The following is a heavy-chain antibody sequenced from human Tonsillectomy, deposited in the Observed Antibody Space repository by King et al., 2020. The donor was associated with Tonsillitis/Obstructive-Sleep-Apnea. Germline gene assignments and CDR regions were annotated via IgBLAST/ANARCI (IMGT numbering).Heavy chain of an antibody. Sequence: QLVPSGGGVVQPGRSLRLSCAASEFTFSTYAMHWVRQAPGKGLEWVSVISYDGSKTDYAASVKGRFTISRDISKNTLDLQMSSLRAEDTALYYCARGDNYGSGSYYKSGGYFQHWGLGTLLTVSS. CDR1: EFTFSTYA. J-gene: IGHJ1*01. V-gene: IGHV3-30*04. D-gene: IGHD3-10*01. CDR2: ISYDGSKT. CDR3: ARGDNYGSGSYYKSGGYFQH.